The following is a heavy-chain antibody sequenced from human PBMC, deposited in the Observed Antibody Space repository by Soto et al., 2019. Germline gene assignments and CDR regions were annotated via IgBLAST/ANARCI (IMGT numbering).Heavy chain of an antibody. CDR3: EKGPGDVVYYFAY. V-gene: IGHV4-39*07. CDR2: MFYGVST. J-gene: IGHJ4*02. Sequence: GGYDSSSRCSPGWNHQPPGKGLEWIGSMFYGVSTQYNPSLKSRVTISLDKSKNQFSLKLSSVTAADTVVYQSEKGPGDVVYYFAYWGKRTLVIVTS. D-gene: IGHD7-27*01. CDR1: GGYDSSSRCS.